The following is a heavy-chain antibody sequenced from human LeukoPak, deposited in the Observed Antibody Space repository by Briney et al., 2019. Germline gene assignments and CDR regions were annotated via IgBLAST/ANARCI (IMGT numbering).Heavy chain of an antibody. Sequence: GGSLRLSCAASGFTVSSNYMSWVRRAPGKGLEWVSVIYSGGSTYYADSVKGRFTISRDNSKNTLYLQMNSLRAEDTAVYYCAREATVTGYFDYWGQGTLVTVSS. D-gene: IGHD4-17*01. CDR2: IYSGGST. J-gene: IGHJ4*02. CDR1: GFTVSSNY. CDR3: AREATVTGYFDY. V-gene: IGHV3-53*01.